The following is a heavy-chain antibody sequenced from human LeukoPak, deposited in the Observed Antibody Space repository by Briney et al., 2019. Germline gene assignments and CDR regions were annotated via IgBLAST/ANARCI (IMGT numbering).Heavy chain of an antibody. D-gene: IGHD1-1*01. CDR1: GYIFTNYG. J-gene: IGHJ3*02. CDR2: ISAYNGNT. CDR3: ARVSGTHKMDAFDI. Sequence: GASVKVSCKASGYIFTNYGINWVRQAPGQGLEWMGWISAYNGNTKYTQKLQDRVTMTTDSSTSTAYMELRSLRSDDTAVYYCARVSGTHKMDAFDIWGQGTMVTVSS. V-gene: IGHV1-18*01.